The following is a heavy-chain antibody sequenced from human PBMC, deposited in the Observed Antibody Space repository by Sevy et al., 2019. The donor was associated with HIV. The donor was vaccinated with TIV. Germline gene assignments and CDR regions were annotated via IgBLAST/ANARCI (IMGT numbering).Heavy chain of an antibody. D-gene: IGHD3-9*01. CDR3: ARGLVIPRESWFDP. V-gene: IGHV3-48*04. CDR2: ISSSGSTI. CDR1: GFTFSSYA. Sequence: GGSLRLSCAASGFTFSSYAMSWVRQAPGKGLEWVSYISSSGSTIYYADSVKGRFTISRDNAKNSLYLQMNSLRAEDTAVYYCARGLVIPRESWFDPWGQGTLVTVSS. J-gene: IGHJ5*02.